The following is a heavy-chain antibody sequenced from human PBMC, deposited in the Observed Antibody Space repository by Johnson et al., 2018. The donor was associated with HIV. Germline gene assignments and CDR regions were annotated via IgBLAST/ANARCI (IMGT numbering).Heavy chain of an antibody. D-gene: IGHD3-16*01. V-gene: IGHV3-30*18. Sequence: QVQLVESGGGVVQPGGSLRLSCAASGFTFSSYDMHWVRQAPGKGMEWVALISYDGRNKYYADSVKGRFNISSDNSKNALYLQMSSLRAEDTAVYYCAKAPSMGADGFDIWGQGTMVTVSS. CDR2: ISYDGRNK. CDR3: AKAPSMGADGFDI. J-gene: IGHJ3*02. CDR1: GFTFSSYD.